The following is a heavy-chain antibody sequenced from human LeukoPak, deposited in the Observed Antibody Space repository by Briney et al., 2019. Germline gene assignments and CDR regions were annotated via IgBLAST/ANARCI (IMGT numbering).Heavy chain of an antibody. CDR1: GYTFIAYF. V-gene: IGHV1-2*02. J-gene: IGHJ4*02. CDR2: INPNSGAT. D-gene: IGHD5-12*01. Sequence: ASVKVSCKASGYTFIAYFVHWVRQAPGQGPEWMGWINPNSGATNYAQKFQGRVTMTRDTSISTAYMGLSRLRSDDTAVYYCARAARGVATIRGAFNYWGQGALVTVSS. CDR3: ARAARGVATIRGAFNY.